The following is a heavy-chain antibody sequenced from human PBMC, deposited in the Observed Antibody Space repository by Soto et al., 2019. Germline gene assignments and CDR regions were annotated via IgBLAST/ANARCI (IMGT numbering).Heavy chain of an antibody. D-gene: IGHD6-13*01. J-gene: IGHJ4*02. CDR1: GFNFADYA. V-gene: IGHV3-49*04. CDR2: IRAKAHGGTT. Sequence: GGSLRLSCTASGFNFADYAVHWVRQVPGKGLEWVSFIRAKAHGGTTDYAASVKGRFTISRDDSKSIAYLQMNSLKTEDTALYYCTRAYSSSPLDYWGQGARVTVSS. CDR3: TRAYSSSPLDY.